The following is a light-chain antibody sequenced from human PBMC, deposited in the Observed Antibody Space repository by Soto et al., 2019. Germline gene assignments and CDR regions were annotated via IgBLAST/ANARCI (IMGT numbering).Light chain of an antibody. CDR1: QSVSRNF. CDR2: DAF. J-gene: IGKJ1*01. Sequence: ELVLTQSPGTLSLPPGERATLSCRARQSVSRNFLAWYQQRPGQAPRLLIYDAFNRATGIPDRFSGRGSGTDFTLTICRLEPEDFAVYYCQQYGDSPRTFGQGTKVDIK. CDR3: QQYGDSPRT. V-gene: IGKV3-20*01.